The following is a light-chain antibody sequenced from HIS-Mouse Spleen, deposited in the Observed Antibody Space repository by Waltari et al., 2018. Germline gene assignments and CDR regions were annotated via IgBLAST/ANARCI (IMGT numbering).Light chain of an antibody. Sequence: SYELTQPPSVSVSPGQTARITCSGDALQKKYAYWYQQKSGQAPVLVIYEDSKRPSGIPERFSGSSSGTMATLTISGAHVEDEADYYCYSTDSSGNHRVFGGGTKLTVL. J-gene: IGLJ2*01. CDR2: EDS. CDR1: ALQKKY. CDR3: YSTDSSGNHRV. V-gene: IGLV3-10*01.